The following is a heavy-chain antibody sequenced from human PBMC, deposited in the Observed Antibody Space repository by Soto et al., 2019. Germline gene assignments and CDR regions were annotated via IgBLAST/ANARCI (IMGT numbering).Heavy chain of an antibody. V-gene: IGHV3-30-3*01. J-gene: IGHJ4*02. CDR3: ASIAVAGIRRRFDY. Sequence: GGSLRLSCAASGFTFSSYAMHWVRQAPGKGLEWVAVISYDGSNKYYADSAKGRFTISRDNSKNTLYLQMNSLRAEDTAVYYCASIAVAGIRRRFDYWGQGTLVTVSS. CDR1: GFTFSSYA. CDR2: ISYDGSNK. D-gene: IGHD6-19*01.